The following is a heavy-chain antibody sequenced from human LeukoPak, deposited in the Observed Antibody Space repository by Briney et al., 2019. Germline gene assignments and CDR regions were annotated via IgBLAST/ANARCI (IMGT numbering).Heavy chain of an antibody. Sequence: GGTLRLSCAASGFTFSSYWMHWVRQAPGKGLEWVSRINSDGSSTSYADSVKGRFTISRDNAKNTLYLQMNSLRAEDTAVYYCARPFDYWGQGTLVTVSS. CDR1: GFTFSSYW. J-gene: IGHJ4*02. CDR2: INSDGSST. CDR3: ARPFDY. V-gene: IGHV3-74*01.